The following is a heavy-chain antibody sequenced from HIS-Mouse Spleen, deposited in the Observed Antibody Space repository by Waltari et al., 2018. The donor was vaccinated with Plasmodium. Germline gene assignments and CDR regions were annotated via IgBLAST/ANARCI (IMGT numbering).Heavy chain of an antibody. V-gene: IGHV4-59*01. Sequence: QVQLQESGPGLVKPSETLSLTCTVSGGSISRYYLSWIRPPPGKGLELIAYIYYSGSTNYNPSLKSRVTISVDTSKNQFSLKLSSVTAADTAVFYCARGGYSSSSYYFDYWGQGTLVTVSS. D-gene: IGHD6-6*01. CDR3: ARGGYSSSSYYFDY. CDR2: IYYSGST. CDR1: GGSISRYY. J-gene: IGHJ4*02.